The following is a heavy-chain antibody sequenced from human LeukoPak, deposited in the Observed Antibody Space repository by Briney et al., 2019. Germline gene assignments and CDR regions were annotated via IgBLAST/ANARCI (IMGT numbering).Heavy chain of an antibody. Sequence: SETLSLTCTVSGGSISSYYWSWIRQPPGKGLEWIGYIYYSGSTNYNPSLKSRVTISVDTSKNQFSLKLSSVTAADTAVYYCAKFGTTRNRGPHGDFQHWGQGTLVTVSS. J-gene: IGHJ1*01. V-gene: IGHV4-59*01. CDR1: GGSISSYY. D-gene: IGHD4-11*01. CDR2: IYYSGST. CDR3: AKFGTTRNRGPHGDFQH.